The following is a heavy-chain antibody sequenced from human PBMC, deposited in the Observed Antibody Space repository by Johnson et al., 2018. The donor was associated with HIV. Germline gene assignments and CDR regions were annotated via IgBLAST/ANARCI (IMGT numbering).Heavy chain of an antibody. CDR1: GLSFSNFG. V-gene: IGHV3-30*18. CDR3: AKASPNGPMWVFDAFDK. J-gene: IGHJ3*02. CDR2: ISYDGSNK. D-gene: IGHD1-26*01. Sequence: QVQLVESGGGVVQPGKSLTLSCVGSGLSFSNFGIHWVRQAPGKGPEWVAVISYDGSNKYYADSVKGRFTISRDNSKNTLYLQMNSLRAEDTAVDYCAKASPNGPMWVFDAFDKWGQGTMVTVSS.